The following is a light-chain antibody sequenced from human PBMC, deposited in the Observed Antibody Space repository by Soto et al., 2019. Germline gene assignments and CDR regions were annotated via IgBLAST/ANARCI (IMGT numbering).Light chain of an antibody. Sequence: DIQMTQSPSSLSASVGDRVTITCRASQRISSYLNWYQQKPGKAPNLLIYASSSLQSGVPSKFSGSGSGTDFTLTISSLLPEDFATYYCQQSYSTPYTFGQGTKLEIK. CDR1: QRISSY. CDR3: QQSYSTPYT. J-gene: IGKJ2*01. V-gene: IGKV1-39*01. CDR2: ASS.